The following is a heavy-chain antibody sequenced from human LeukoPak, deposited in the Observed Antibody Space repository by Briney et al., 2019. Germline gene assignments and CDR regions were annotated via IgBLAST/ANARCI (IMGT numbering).Heavy chain of an antibody. CDR2: ISGSGGST. V-gene: IGHV3-23*01. J-gene: IGHJ4*02. D-gene: IGHD1-26*01. Sequence: GESLRLSCAASGFTFSLYAMSWVRQAPGKGLECVSSISGSGGSTFYADSVKRRFTISRDDSKNTLYLQMNSLRAEDTAVYYCAKAWPELRDDSWGQGTLVTVSS. CDR3: AKAWPELRDDS. CDR1: GFTFSLYA.